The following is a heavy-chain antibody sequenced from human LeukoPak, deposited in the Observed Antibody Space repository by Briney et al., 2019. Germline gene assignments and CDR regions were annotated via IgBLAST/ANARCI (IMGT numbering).Heavy chain of an antibody. Sequence: ASVKVSCKASGYTFTGYYMHWVRQAPGQGLEWMGWINPNSGGTNYAQKFQGRVTMTRDTSISTAYMELSRLRSDDTAVYYCARVTVWTTPTDAFDIWGQGTMVTVSS. J-gene: IGHJ3*02. CDR3: ARVTVWTTPTDAFDI. D-gene: IGHD3/OR15-3a*01. CDR2: INPNSGGT. CDR1: GYTFTGYY. V-gene: IGHV1-2*02.